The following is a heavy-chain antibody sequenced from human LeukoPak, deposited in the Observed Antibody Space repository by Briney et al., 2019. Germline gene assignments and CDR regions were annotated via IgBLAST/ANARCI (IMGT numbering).Heavy chain of an antibody. J-gene: IGHJ4*02. D-gene: IGHD3-22*01. CDR2: ISPSSDHR. V-gene: IGHV3-21*01. CDR3: ARDAAYFDSSGYYPDPLDY. CDR1: GFSFSAYN. Sequence: PGGSLRLSCAASGFSFSAYNINWVRQAPGKGLEWVSCISPSSDHRYYADSVRGRFTISRDNAKNSVYLQMNSLRAEDTAVYYCARDAAYFDSSGYYPDPLDYWGQGTLVSVSS.